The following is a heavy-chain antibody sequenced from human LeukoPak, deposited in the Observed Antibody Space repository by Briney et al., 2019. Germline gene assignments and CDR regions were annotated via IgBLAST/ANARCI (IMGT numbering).Heavy chain of an antibody. CDR3: AKDSTPGYCSSTSCPDGGYDAFDI. J-gene: IGHJ3*02. V-gene: IGHV3-NL1*01. CDR2: INNSGTRT. Sequence: GGTLRLSCAASGITIRNYGMTWVRQAPGRGLQWVSSINNSGTRTFYEDSVRGRFTISRDDSKNTLYLQMNSLRAEDTAVYYCAKDSTPGYCSSTSCPDGGYDAFDIWGQGTMVTVSS. D-gene: IGHD2-2*01. CDR1: GITIRNYG.